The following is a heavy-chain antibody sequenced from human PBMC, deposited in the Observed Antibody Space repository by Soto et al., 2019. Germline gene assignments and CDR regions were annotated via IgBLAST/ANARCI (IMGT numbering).Heavy chain of an antibody. J-gene: IGHJ6*02. CDR1: GFTFSSYA. V-gene: IGHV3-23*01. CDR2: ISGSGGST. Sequence: GGSLRLSCAASGFTFSSYAMSWVRQAPGKGLEWVSAISGSGGSTYYADSVKGRFTISRDNSKNTLYLQMNSLRAEDTAVYYCAKGKDSSGWYLYGMDVWGQGTTVTVSS. CDR3: AKGKDSSGWYLYGMDV. D-gene: IGHD6-19*01.